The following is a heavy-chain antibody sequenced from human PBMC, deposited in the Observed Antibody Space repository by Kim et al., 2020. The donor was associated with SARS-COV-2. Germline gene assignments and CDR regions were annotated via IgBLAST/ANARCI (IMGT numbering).Heavy chain of an antibody. V-gene: IGHV1-18*01. Sequence: AQKLQGRVTMTTDTSTSTAYMELRSLRSDDTAVYYCARGRWNPGRWFDPWGQGTLVTVSS. J-gene: IGHJ5*02. D-gene: IGHD1-1*01. CDR3: ARGRWNPGRWFDP.